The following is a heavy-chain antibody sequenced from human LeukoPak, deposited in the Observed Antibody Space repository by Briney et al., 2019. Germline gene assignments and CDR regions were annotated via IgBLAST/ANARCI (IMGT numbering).Heavy chain of an antibody. D-gene: IGHD6-19*01. CDR2: VYPRDSDT. J-gene: IGHJ4*02. CDR1: GYSFSNNW. Sequence: GESLKIPCKASGYSFSNNWIGWVRQVPGKGPEWMGIVYPRDSDTRYSPSFQGQVTISADRSISTAYLQWSSLKASDTAMYYCARHQGFSSAWYADYWGQGTLVTVAS. V-gene: IGHV5-51*01. CDR3: ARHQGFSSAWYADY.